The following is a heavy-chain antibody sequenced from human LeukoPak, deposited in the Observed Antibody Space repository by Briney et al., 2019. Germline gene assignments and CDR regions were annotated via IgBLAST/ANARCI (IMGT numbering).Heavy chain of an antibody. CDR1: GGSFSGYY. CDR3: ARGDVYDWGAFDI. CDR2: INHSGST. D-gene: IGHD5/OR15-5a*01. Sequence: SETLSLTCAVYGGSFSGYYWSWIRQPPGKGLEWIGEINHSGSTNYNPSLKGRVTISVDTSKNQFSLKLSSVTAADTAVYYCARGDVYDWGAFDIWGQGTRVTVSS. J-gene: IGHJ3*02. V-gene: IGHV4-34*01.